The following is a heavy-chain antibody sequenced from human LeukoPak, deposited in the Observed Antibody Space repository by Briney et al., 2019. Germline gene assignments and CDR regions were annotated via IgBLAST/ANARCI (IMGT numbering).Heavy chain of an antibody. CDR2: ISSTSSHI. Sequence: GGSLRLSCAASGFISSRFIMNWVHQAPGKGLEWVSSISSTSSHIYYADSVKGRFTISRDNVKNSLYLQMNSLRVEDTAVYYCARALYNHGFSRPQIDYLGQGTLVTVSS. J-gene: IGHJ4*02. CDR3: ARALYNHGFSRPQIDY. V-gene: IGHV3-21*01. CDR1: GFISSRFI. D-gene: IGHD5-18*01.